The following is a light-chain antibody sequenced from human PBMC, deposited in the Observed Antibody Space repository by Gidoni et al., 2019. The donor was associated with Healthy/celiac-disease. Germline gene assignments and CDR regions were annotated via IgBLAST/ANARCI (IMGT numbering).Light chain of an antibody. CDR2: LGS. Sequence: DIVMTQSPLSLPVTPGEPASISCRSSQSLLHSNGYNYLDWYLQKPGQSPQLLIYLGSNRASGVPDRFSGSGSGTDFTLKISRVEAEDVGVYYCMQALQTPYTSGQGTKLEIK. J-gene: IGKJ2*01. V-gene: IGKV2-28*01. CDR3: MQALQTPYT. CDR1: QSLLHSNGYNY.